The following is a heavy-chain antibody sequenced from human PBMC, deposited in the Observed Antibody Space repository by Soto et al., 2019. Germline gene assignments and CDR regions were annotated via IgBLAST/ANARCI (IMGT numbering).Heavy chain of an antibody. CDR3: AHGFYTYTGYFDS. J-gene: IGHJ4*02. Sequence: QITLKESGPTLVKPTQTLTLTCTFSGFSLGTRGVGVGWIRQPPGKALEWLALIYWDDAKRYSPSLQTRLAITKDTSKIPVVLTSTNMDPVATATYSGAHGFYTYTGYFDSWGQGTLVAVAS. D-gene: IGHD3-16*01. CDR2: IYWDDAK. V-gene: IGHV2-5*02. CDR1: GFSLGTRGVG.